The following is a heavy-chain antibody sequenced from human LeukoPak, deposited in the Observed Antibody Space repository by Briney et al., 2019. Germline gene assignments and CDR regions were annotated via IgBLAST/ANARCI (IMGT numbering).Heavy chain of an antibody. CDR2: ISTGSTTI. CDR1: GFTFRSYG. V-gene: IGHV3-48*01. J-gene: IGHJ4*02. Sequence: PGGSLRLSCAVSGFTFRSYGMNWVRQAPGKGLEWVSYISTGSTTIFYADSVKGRFTISRDNAKSSLYLEMNSLRAEDTAMYYCARGFYTPDYWGQGTLVTVSS. CDR3: ARGFYTPDY.